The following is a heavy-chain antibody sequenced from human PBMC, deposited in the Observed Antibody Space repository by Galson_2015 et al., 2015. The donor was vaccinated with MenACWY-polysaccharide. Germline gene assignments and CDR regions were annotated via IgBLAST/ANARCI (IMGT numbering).Heavy chain of an antibody. CDR3: ARAGAKYCRGGNCFFNWFDP. V-gene: IGHV3-74*01. CDR2: TNGDGGAT. J-gene: IGHJ5*02. CDR1: GFTFSSYW. Sequence: SLRLSCAASGFTFSSYWMHWVRQAPGKGLVWVSRTNGDGGATDHADSVKGRFTISRDNAKNTLYLQMNSLRAEDTAVYYCARAGAKYCRGGNCFFNWFDPWGQGTLVTVSS. D-gene: IGHD2-15*01.